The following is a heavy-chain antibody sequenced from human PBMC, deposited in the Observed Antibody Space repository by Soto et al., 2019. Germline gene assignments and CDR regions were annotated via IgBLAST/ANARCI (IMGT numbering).Heavy chain of an antibody. J-gene: IGHJ4*02. V-gene: IGHV3-72*01. D-gene: IGHD2-2*01. CDR3: VSRVVPPAGKCFDF. Sequence: GGSLRLSCAASGFTFSDHYMEWVRQAPGKGLEWVGRSKNKANSYTTQYAASVKGRFTISRDESENSLYLQMNSLTTEDTAVYYCVSRVVPPAGKCFDFWGQGTLVTVSS. CDR1: GFTFSDHY. CDR2: SKNKANSYTT.